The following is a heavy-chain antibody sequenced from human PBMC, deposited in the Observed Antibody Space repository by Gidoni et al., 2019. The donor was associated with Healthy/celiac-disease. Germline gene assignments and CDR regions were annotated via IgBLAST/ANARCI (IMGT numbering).Heavy chain of an antibody. CDR2: IRYDGSNK. V-gene: IGHV3-30*02. CDR1: GFTFSSYG. J-gene: IGHJ4*02. D-gene: IGHD6-6*01. CDR3: AKESEYSSSPGVKLRPLDY. Sequence: QVQLVESGGGVVQPGGSLRLSCAASGFTFSSYGMHWVRQAPGKGLEWVAFIRYDGSNKYYADSVKGRFTISRDNSKNTLYLQMNSLRAEDTAVYYCAKESEYSSSPGVKLRPLDYWGQGTLVTVSS.